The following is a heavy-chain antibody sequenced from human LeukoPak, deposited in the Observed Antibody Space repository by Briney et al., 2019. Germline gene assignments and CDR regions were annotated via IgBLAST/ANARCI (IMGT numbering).Heavy chain of an antibody. CDR2: ISSSSTFI. V-gene: IGHV3-21*01. D-gene: IGHD6-19*01. Sequence: GGSLRLSCAASGFSFSSYSMNWVRRAPGKGLEWVSSISSSSTFISYADSVKGRFTISRDNAKNSLYLQMNSLTADDTAVYYCARDRSVAATVDYWGQGTLVTVSS. CDR3: ARDRSVAATVDY. J-gene: IGHJ4*02. CDR1: GFSFSSYS.